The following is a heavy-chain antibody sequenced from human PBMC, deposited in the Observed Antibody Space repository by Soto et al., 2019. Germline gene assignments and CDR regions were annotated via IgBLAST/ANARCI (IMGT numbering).Heavy chain of an antibody. V-gene: IGHV1-18*01. CDR1: GYAFTTYG. J-gene: IGHJ4*02. CDR3: ARGWYGDY. CDR2: ISAHNGNT. Sequence: QVHLVQSGAEVKKPGASVKVSCQGSGYAFTTYGITWVRQAPGQGLEWMGWISAHNGNTNYAQKLQGRVTVTRDTSTSTAYMELRSLIYDDTAVYYCARGWYGDYWGQGALVTVSS. D-gene: IGHD2-15*01.